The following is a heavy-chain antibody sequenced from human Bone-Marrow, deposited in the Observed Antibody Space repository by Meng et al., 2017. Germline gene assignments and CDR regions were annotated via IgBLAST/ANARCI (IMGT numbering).Heavy chain of an antibody. CDR3: SGHVDY. J-gene: IGHJ4*01. CDR1: GLTVRSTY. V-gene: IGHV3-15*01. CDR2: MKSNVDGGTV. Sequence: GRLVKAGGGWHQPGGSLILSWAASGLTVRSTYMTWVRQAPGRGLELIGRMKSNVDGGTVDYAAAVKGRFFISRDDSENTFYLQMNSLKTEDTAVYYCSGHVDYWGHGTLVTVSS.